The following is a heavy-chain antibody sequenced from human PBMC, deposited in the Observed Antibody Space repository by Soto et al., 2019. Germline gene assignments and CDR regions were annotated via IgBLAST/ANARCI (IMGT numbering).Heavy chain of an antibody. CDR2: VYYSGST. CDR1: GSISSYY. Sequence: SETLSLTCTVSGSISSYYWSWVRQPPGKGLEWIGYVYYSGSTKYNPSLKSRVIISVDTSKNQFSLILSSVTAADTAVYYCARDALPQVIDHSGQGTLVTGSS. CDR3: ARDALPQVIDH. V-gene: IGHV4-59*01. D-gene: IGHD3-10*01. J-gene: IGHJ4*02.